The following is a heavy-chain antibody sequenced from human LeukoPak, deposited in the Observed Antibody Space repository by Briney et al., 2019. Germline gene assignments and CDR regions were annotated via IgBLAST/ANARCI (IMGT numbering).Heavy chain of an antibody. CDR2: IYSGGST. CDR3: ARGGDIVELAY. Sequence: TGGSLRLSCAASGFTVSSNYMSWVRQAPGKGLEWVSVIYSGGSTYYADSVKGRFTISRDNSKNTLYLQMNSLRAEDTAVYYCARGGDIVELAYWGQGTLVTVSS. V-gene: IGHV3-53*01. J-gene: IGHJ4*02. CDR1: GFTVSSNY. D-gene: IGHD2-15*01.